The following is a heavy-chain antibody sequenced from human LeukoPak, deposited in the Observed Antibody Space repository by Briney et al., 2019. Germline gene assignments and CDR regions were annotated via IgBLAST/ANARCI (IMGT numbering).Heavy chain of an antibody. D-gene: IGHD2-15*01. CDR2: ISASGSNI. Sequence: PGGSLRLSCAASGFPLSSYSINWFRQAPGKGLEWVAYISASGSNIYYVDSVKGRFTVSRDNLKSSLFLQMNSPRAEDTAVYYCARVKGSYFDYWGQGALVTVSS. CDR1: GFPLSSYS. V-gene: IGHV3-48*01. CDR3: ARVKGSYFDY. J-gene: IGHJ4*02.